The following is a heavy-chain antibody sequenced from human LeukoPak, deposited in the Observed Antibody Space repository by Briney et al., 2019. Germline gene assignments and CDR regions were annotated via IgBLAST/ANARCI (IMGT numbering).Heavy chain of an antibody. Sequence: GGSLRLSCAASGFTFSSYEMNWVRQAPGKGLEGVSYISSSGNTIYYADSVKGRFTISRDNSKNSLYLQMNSLRTEDTALYYCAKAYYYYYMDVWGKGTTVTVSS. J-gene: IGHJ6*03. CDR2: ISSSGNTI. V-gene: IGHV3-48*03. CDR1: GFTFSSYE. CDR3: AKAYYYYYMDV.